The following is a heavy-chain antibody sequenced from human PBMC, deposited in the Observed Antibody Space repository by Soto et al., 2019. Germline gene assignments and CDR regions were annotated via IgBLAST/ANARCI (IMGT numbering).Heavy chain of an antibody. V-gene: IGHV3-23*01. CDR2: ITDTGGDA. J-gene: IGHJ4*02. CDR1: GLPFGSRA. D-gene: IGHD3-10*01. Sequence: EVQLLESGGGLLQPGGSLRLSFVASGLPFGSRAMGWVRQFPGEGREWVSTITDTGGDANYADSVRGRFAISRDNSKNTLYLQMSALRAEDSAIYFCVRGSKDSYPGSRIFDFWGRGTLVTVSS. CDR3: VRGSKDSYPGSRIFDF.